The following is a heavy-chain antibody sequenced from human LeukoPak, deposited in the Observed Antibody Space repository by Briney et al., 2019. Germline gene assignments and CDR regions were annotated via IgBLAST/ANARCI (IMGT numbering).Heavy chain of an antibody. CDR2: ISYHGNNE. J-gene: IGHJ4*02. D-gene: IGHD3-22*01. CDR1: GFTFSLYG. Sequence: PGRSLRLSYAASGFTFSLYGMHWVRQAPGKGLEWVAVISYHGNNEYYADSVKGRFTISRDNSKNTLYLQMNSLTADDTAVYYCARCPESSGYYYELDSWGQGTLVTVSS. V-gene: IGHV3-30*03. CDR3: ARCPESSGYYYELDS.